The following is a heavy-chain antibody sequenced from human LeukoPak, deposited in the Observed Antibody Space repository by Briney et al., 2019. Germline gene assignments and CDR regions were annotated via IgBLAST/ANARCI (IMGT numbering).Heavy chain of an antibody. J-gene: IGHJ6*02. Sequence: GSLRLSCAASGFTFSSYAMHWVRQAPGKGLGGVAVISFDGSNKYYADSVKGRFTISRDNSKNTLYLQMNSLRAEDTAVYYCARGQVDTDRLPYYYYGMDVWGQGTTVTVSS. CDR3: ARGQVDTDRLPYYYYGMDV. D-gene: IGHD5-18*01. CDR2: ISFDGSNK. CDR1: GFTFSSYA. V-gene: IGHV3-30-3*01.